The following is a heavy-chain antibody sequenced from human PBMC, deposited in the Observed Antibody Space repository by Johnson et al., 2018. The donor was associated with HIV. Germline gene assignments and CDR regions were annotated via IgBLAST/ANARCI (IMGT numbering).Heavy chain of an antibody. CDR1: GFTFSSYA. CDR3: ARDQYYYEITDWAGAFDI. CDR2: ISYDGSNK. J-gene: IGHJ3*02. D-gene: IGHD3-22*01. V-gene: IGHV3-30-3*01. Sequence: QEQLVESGGGVVQPGRSLRLSCAASGFTFSSYAMHWVRQAPGKGLEWVAVISYDGSNKYYADSVKGRFTVSRDNSKNTLYLQMNSLRAEDSALYYCARDQYYYEITDWAGAFDIWGQGTMVTVSS.